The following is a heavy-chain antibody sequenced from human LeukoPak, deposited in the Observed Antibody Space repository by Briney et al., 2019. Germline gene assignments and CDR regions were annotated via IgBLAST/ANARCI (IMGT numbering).Heavy chain of an antibody. D-gene: IGHD2-15*01. CDR2: ISNNGGYT. Sequence: GGSLRLSCAASGFTFSSSAMSWVRQAPGKGLEWVSAISNNGGYTYYADSVQGRFTISRDNSKSTPCLQMNSLRAEDTAVYYCAKQLGYCSDGSCSSPYWGQGPLVTVSS. CDR1: GFTFSSSA. CDR3: AKQLGYCSDGSCSSPY. J-gene: IGHJ4*02. V-gene: IGHV3-23*01.